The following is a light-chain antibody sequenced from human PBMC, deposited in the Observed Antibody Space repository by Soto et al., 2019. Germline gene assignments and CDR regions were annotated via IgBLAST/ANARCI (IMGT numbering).Light chain of an antibody. J-gene: IGLJ1*01. V-gene: IGLV2-14*01. CDR2: EVS. CDR3: SSYTSSSTYV. Sequence: QSALTQPASVSGSPGQSITISCTGTSSDVGGYKFVSWYQQHPGKAPKLMIYEVSNRPSGVSSRFSDSKSGNTASLTISGLQAEDEADYYCSSYTSSSTYVFGTGTKLTVL. CDR1: SSDVGGYKF.